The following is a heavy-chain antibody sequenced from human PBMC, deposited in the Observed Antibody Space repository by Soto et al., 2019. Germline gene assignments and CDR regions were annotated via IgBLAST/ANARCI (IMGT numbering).Heavy chain of an antibody. V-gene: IGHV4-34*02. CDR3: ARGGRYSAYRLPFDV. Sequence: QVQLQQLGARVLKPSETLSLTCAVSGGSFSGYHWNWIRQPPGKGLEWVRDINPSGSSNYNPSLKIRVSISLDTSTKQFSLTLSYVTAADTALYYCARGGRYSAYRLPFDVWGQGTLVTVSS. CDR2: INPSGSS. D-gene: IGHD5-12*01. J-gene: IGHJ4*02. CDR1: GGSFSGYH.